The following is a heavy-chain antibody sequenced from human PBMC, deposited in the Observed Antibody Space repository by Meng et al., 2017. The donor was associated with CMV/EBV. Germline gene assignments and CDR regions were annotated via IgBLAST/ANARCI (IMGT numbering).Heavy chain of an antibody. V-gene: IGHV1-46*01. CDR3: ARADGRGGY. CDR2: INPSGGST. J-gene: IGHJ4*02. CDR1: GGTFSSYA. Sequence: ASAKVTCKASGGTFSSYAISWVRQAPGQRLEWMGIINPSGGSTSYAQKVQGRVTITRDTSTSTVYMEMSSLRSEDTAVYYCARADGRGGYWGQGTLVTVSS. D-gene: IGHD1-14*01.